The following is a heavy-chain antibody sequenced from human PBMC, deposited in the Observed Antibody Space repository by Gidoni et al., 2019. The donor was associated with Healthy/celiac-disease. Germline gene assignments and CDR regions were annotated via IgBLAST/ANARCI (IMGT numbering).Heavy chain of an antibody. V-gene: IGHV3-33*01. CDR1: GFTFISFC. CDR2: IWYEGSNK. J-gene: IGHJ3*02. Sequence: QVQLVESGGGVVQPGRSLRLSCAASGFTFISFCMHWVRQAPGKGLEWVAVIWYEGSNKYYADSVKGRFTISRDNSKNTLYLQMNSLRAEDTAVYYCARDSYYYDSSGHDAFDIWGQGTMVTVSS. D-gene: IGHD3-22*01. CDR3: ARDSYYYDSSGHDAFDI.